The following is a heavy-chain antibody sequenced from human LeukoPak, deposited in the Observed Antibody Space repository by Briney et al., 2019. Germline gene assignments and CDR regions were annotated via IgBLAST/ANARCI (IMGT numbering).Heavy chain of an antibody. CDR3: ARDSDSGFQ. CDR1: GGSFSFYF. J-gene: IGHJ4*02. CDR2: IDNRGSI. Sequence: SETLSRTCTVSGGSFSFYFWHWIRQPPGEGLDWIGEIDNRGSIQYKPSLRSRGIISIDTSGNHFSLKLTSVTAADTAVYFCARDSDSGFQWGQGMLVTVSS. D-gene: IGHD3-10*01. V-gene: IGHV4-34*01.